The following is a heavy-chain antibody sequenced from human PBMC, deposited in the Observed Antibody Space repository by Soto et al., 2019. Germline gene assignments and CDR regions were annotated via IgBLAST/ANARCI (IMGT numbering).Heavy chain of an antibody. CDR2: ISSSSSTI. CDR3: ARETYYYGSGSYLGGFGY. Sequence: GGSLRLSCAASGFTFSSYSMNWVRQAPGKGLEWVSYISSSSSTIYYADSVKGRFTISRDNAKNSLYLQMNSLRDEDTAVYYCARETYYYGSGSYLGGFGYWGQGTLVTVSS. J-gene: IGHJ4*02. D-gene: IGHD3-10*01. V-gene: IGHV3-48*02. CDR1: GFTFSSYS.